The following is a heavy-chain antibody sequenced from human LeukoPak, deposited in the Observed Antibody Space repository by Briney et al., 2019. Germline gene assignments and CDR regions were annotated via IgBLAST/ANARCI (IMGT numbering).Heavy chain of an antibody. V-gene: IGHV3-23*01. J-gene: IGHJ4*02. CDR2: ISGSGGST. CDR1: GFTSSTYA. CDR3: AKGYWNPGY. Sequence: GGSLRLSCVASGFTSSTYAMTWVRQAPGKGLEWVSGISGSGGSTYYADSVKGRFTISRDNSKSTLYLQMNNLRAEDTALYYCAKGYWNPGYWGQGTLVTVSS. D-gene: IGHD1-1*01.